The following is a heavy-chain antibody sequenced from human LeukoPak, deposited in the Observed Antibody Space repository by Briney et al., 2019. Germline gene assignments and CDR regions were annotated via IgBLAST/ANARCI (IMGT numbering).Heavy chain of an antibody. D-gene: IGHD3-22*01. CDR2: IHYSGST. Sequence: PSETLSLTCTVSGGSISRYYWNWIRQPPGERLEWIGWIHYSGSTAYNPSLESRVTMSVDTAKNHISLKMTSVSAADTATYYCARWGYFDSSAYFVVDYWGQGVLVTVSS. V-gene: IGHV4-59*01. CDR3: ARWGYFDSSAYFVVDY. J-gene: IGHJ4*02. CDR1: GGSISRYY.